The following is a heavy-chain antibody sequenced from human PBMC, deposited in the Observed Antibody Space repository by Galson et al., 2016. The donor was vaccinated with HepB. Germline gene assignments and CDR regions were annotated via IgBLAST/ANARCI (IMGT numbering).Heavy chain of an antibody. V-gene: IGHV3-53*01. CDR2: IYSDSST. CDR1: GFAVSTNY. J-gene: IGHJ6*03. CDR3: ARHNYYQYYMDV. Sequence: SLRLSCAASGFAVSTNYLSWVRQAPGKGLEWVSVIYSDSSTYYADSVKGRFTISRDNSKNIVFLQMNNLRAEDTAMYYCARHNYYQYYMDVWGKGTTVTVSS.